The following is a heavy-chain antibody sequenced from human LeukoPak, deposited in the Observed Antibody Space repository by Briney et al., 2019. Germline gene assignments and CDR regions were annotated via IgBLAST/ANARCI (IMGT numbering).Heavy chain of an antibody. Sequence: PGGSLRLSCAASGFTFSSYSMNWVRQAPGKGLEYVSAISSNGGSTYYANSVKGRFTISRDNSKNTLYLQMGSLRAEDMAVYYCASHTGNIWGQGTMVTVSS. CDR3: ASHTGNI. CDR1: GFTFSSYS. D-gene: IGHD1-1*01. CDR2: ISSNGGST. J-gene: IGHJ3*02. V-gene: IGHV3-64*01.